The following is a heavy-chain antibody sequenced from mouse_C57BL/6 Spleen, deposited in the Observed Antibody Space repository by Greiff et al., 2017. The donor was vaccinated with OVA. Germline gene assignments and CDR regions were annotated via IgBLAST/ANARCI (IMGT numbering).Heavy chain of an antibody. J-gene: IGHJ2*01. D-gene: IGHD1-1*01. Sequence: QVQLQQSGAELVKPGASVKISCKASGYAFSSYWMNWVKQRPGTGLEWIGQIYPGDGDTNYNGKFKGKATLTADKSSSTAYMQLSSLTSEDSAVYFCARSGTTVVFDYWGQGTTLTVSS. CDR2: IYPGDGDT. CDR3: ARSGTTVVFDY. V-gene: IGHV1-80*01. CDR1: GYAFSSYW.